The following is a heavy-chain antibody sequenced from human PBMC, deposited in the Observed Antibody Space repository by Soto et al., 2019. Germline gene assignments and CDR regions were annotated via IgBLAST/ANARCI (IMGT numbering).Heavy chain of an antibody. CDR1: GYSFTSYW. CDR3: ARHRSSTEWSAFDI. J-gene: IGHJ3*02. V-gene: IGHV5-10-1*01. D-gene: IGHD6-13*01. CDR2: IDPSDSYT. Sequence: PGASLKISCKGSGYSFTSYWISWVRQMPGKGLEWMGRIDPSDSYTNYSPSFQGHVTISADKSISTAYLQWSSLKASDTAMYYCARHRSSTEWSAFDIRGQGTMVTVSS.